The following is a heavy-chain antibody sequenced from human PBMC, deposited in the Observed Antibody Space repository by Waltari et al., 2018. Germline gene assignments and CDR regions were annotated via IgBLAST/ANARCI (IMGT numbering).Heavy chain of an antibody. V-gene: IGHV4-34*01. J-gene: IGHJ4*02. CDR1: GGSFSGYY. CDR2: INHSGST. CDR3: ARDRRGSYLGFDY. Sequence: QVQLQQWGAGLLKPSETLSLTCAVYGGSFSGYYWSWIRQPPGKGLEWIGEINHSGSTNYNPSLKSRVTISVDTSKNQFSLKLSSVTAADTAVYYCARDRRGSYLGFDYWGQGTLVTVSS. D-gene: IGHD1-26*01.